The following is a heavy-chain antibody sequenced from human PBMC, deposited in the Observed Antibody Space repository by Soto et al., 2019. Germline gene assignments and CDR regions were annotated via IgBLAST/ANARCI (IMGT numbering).Heavy chain of an antibody. CDR2: IIPIFGTA. CDR3: ALGELAYCGGDCYPCGY. Sequence: QVQLVQSGAEVKKPGSSVKVSCKASGGTFSSYAISWARQAPGQGLEWMGGIIPIFGTANYAQKFQGRVTITADESTSTAYMELSSLRSEDTAVYYCALGELAYCGGDCYPCGYWGQGTLVTVSS. D-gene: IGHD2-21*02. CDR1: GGTFSSYA. J-gene: IGHJ4*02. V-gene: IGHV1-69*01.